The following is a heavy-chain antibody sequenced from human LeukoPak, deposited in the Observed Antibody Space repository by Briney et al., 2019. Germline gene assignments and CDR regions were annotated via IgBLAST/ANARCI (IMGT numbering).Heavy chain of an antibody. V-gene: IGHV4-39*01. CDR1: GGSISTSNYY. J-gene: IGHJ6*03. Sequence: PWETLSLTCTVSGGSISTSNYYWGWIRQPPGKGLEWIGTIYYSGTTYYNPSLESRVTISEDTSKNQFSLMLRSVTAADTAVYFCARQASDYFYYYMDVWGKGTTVTVSS. CDR2: IYYSGTT. CDR3: ARQASDYFYYYMDV.